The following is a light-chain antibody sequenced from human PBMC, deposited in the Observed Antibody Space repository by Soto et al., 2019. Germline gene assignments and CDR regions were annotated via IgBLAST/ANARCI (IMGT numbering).Light chain of an antibody. CDR2: WAS. Sequence: DIVLTQSPDSLAVSLGERATINCKSSQSVLSSSNSNNYLAWYQQRPGQPPKLLIYWASTRESGVPDRFSGSGSGTDFTLTISSLQAEDVAVYYCQQYYSSPYTFGQGTRLEIK. J-gene: IGKJ2*01. V-gene: IGKV4-1*01. CDR1: QSVLSSSNSNNY. CDR3: QQYYSSPYT.